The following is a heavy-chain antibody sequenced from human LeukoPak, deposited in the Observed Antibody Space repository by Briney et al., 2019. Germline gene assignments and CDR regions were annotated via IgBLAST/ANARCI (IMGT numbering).Heavy chain of an antibody. CDR3: AKAYGSGSSIYTPPDY. CDR2: ISWNSGSI. Sequence: KSGGSLRLSCAASGFTFDDYAMHWVRQAPGKGLEWVSGISWNSGSIGYADSVKGRFTISRDNAKNSLYLQMNSLRAEDTALYYCAKAYGSGSSIYTPPDYWGQGTLVTVSS. D-gene: IGHD3-10*01. J-gene: IGHJ4*02. CDR1: GFTFDDYA. V-gene: IGHV3-9*01.